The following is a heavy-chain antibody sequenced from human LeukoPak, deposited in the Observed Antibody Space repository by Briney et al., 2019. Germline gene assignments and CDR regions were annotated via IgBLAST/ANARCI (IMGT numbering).Heavy chain of an antibody. V-gene: IGHV4-34*01. CDR3: ARVGTDGYNS. Sequence: SETLSLTCAVYGGSFSGYYWSWIRQPPGKGLGWIGEINHSGSTNYNPSLKSRVTISVDTSKNQFSLKLSSVTAADTAVYYCARVGTDGYNSWGQGTLVTVSS. D-gene: IGHD5-24*01. CDR2: INHSGST. J-gene: IGHJ4*02. CDR1: GGSFSGYY.